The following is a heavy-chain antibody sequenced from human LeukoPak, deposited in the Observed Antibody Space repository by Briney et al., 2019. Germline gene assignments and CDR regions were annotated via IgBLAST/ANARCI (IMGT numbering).Heavy chain of an antibody. CDR2: ISSSGSTI. Sequence: GGSLRLSCAASGFTFSKYSMNWVPQAPGKGLKWVSYISSSGSTIYYADSVKGRFTISRDNAKNSLYLQMNSLRAEDTAVYYCARDLIGYCSSTSCSATAAGHDFDYWGQGTLVTVSS. J-gene: IGHJ4*02. D-gene: IGHD2-2*01. CDR1: GFTFSKYS. V-gene: IGHV3-48*04. CDR3: ARDLIGYCSSTSCSATAAGHDFDY.